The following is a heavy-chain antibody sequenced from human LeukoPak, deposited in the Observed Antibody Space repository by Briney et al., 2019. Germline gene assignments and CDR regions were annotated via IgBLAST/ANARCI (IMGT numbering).Heavy chain of an antibody. V-gene: IGHV3-7*01. CDR1: GFTVSSNS. CDR3: ARTTVTAGRTNWFDP. J-gene: IGHJ5*02. D-gene: IGHD4-17*01. CDR2: INQDGSDQ. Sequence: GGSLRLSCTVSGFTVSSNSMNWVRQAPGKGLEWVANINQDGSDQYYVDSVKGRFTISRDNAKNSLYLQMNSLRAEDTAVYYCARTTVTAGRTNWFDPWGQGTLVIVSS.